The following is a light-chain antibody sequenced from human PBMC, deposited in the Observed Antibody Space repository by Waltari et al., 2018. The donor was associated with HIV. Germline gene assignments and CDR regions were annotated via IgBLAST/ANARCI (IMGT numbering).Light chain of an antibody. V-gene: IGLV2-8*01. CDR1: SSDVGAYHY. CDR3: SSYAGSAVV. Sequence: QSTLTQPPSASGSRGQSVTIPSTGTSSDVGAYHYASWYQQYPGMAPKLIIYEVNKRPSGVPDRFSGSKSGNTASLTVSGLQAEDEADFYCSSYAGSAVVFGGGTKLTVL. J-gene: IGLJ2*01. CDR2: EVN.